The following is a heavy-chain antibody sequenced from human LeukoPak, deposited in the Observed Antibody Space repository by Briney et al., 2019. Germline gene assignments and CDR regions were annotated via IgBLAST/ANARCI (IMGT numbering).Heavy chain of an antibody. D-gene: IGHD2-2*01. J-gene: IGHJ4*02. CDR2: ISSSSSYI. CDR3: ARGPLIVVVPAAISDY. V-gene: IGHV3-21*01. Sequence: GGSLRLSCAASGFTFSSYSMNWVRQAPGKGLEWVSSISSSSSYIYYADSVKGRFTISRDNAKNSLYLQMNSLRAEDTAVYYCARGPLIVVVPAAISDYWGQGTLVTVSS. CDR1: GFTFSSYS.